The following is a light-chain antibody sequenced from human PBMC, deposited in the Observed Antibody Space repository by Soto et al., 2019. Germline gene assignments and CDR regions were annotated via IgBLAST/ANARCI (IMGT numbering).Light chain of an antibody. CDR1: QGIGND. CDR3: LQNHPYTWT. V-gene: IGKV1-17*01. CDR2: AAS. Sequence: IQMTQSPSSLSASVGDTVTITCRASQGIGNDLGWYQKPRGNAPRSXISAASTLQPGVPSGVRGSGSWAEFSRTISSLRPADVATYDCLQNHPYTWTFAPGTKVDIK. J-gene: IGKJ1*01.